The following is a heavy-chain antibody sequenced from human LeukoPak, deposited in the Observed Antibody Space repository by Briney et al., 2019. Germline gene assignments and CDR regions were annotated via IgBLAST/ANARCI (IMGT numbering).Heavy chain of an antibody. CDR1: GFNFNAYA. CDR2: IRSKTNTYAT. CDR3: SRRSRTAFYIDY. Sequence: GGSLRLSCAASGFNFNAYAMHWVRQAPGKGLEWVGRIRSKTNTYATEYGASVKGRFVISRDDSKNTLYLEMSSLKTEDTALYYCSRRSRTAFYIDYWGQGAMVTVSS. J-gene: IGHJ4*02. D-gene: IGHD2/OR15-2a*01. V-gene: IGHV3-73*01.